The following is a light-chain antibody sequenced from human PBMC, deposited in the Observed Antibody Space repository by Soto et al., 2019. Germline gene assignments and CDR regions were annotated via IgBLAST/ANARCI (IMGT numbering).Light chain of an antibody. CDR3: MQALQTPYT. V-gene: IGKV2-28*01. CDR1: QRLLHSNGNIF. CDR2: LGF. J-gene: IGKJ2*01. Sequence: EIVMTPSPPSLTVTRGEPASISCSSSQRLLHSNGNIFLDWYLQKPGQSPQLLIYLGFNRASGVPDRVSGSGAGTDFTLKISRVEAEDAGVYYCMQALQTPYTFGQGTKLEIK.